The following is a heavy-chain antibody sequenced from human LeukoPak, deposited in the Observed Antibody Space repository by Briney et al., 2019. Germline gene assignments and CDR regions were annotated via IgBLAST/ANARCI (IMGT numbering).Heavy chain of an antibody. CDR3: ARRRDGYNLVDAFDI. CDR2: INPSGGVP. Sequence: ASVKVSCKASGYTFTSYQIHWVRQAPGQGLEWMGRINPSGGVPTYAQKFQGRVTITRDMSTSTVYMELSSLRSEDTAVYYCARRRDGYNLVDAFDIWGQGTMVTVSS. D-gene: IGHD5-24*01. CDR1: GYTFTSYQ. J-gene: IGHJ3*02. V-gene: IGHV1-46*01.